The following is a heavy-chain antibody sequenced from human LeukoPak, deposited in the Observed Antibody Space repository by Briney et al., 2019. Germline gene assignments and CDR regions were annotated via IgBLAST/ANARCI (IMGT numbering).Heavy chain of an antibody. CDR3: VRGRYSSGWFKDKNWFDP. Sequence: PSETLSLTCAVYGGSFSGYAWNWIRQPPGKGLEWIAYIYHSGTTYYNPSLKSRATISVDTSKNQFSLKLSSVTAADTAVYYCVRGRYSSGWFKDKNWFDPWGQGIPVTVSS. D-gene: IGHD6-19*01. CDR1: GGSFSGYA. CDR2: IYHSGTT. J-gene: IGHJ5*02. V-gene: IGHV4-34*11.